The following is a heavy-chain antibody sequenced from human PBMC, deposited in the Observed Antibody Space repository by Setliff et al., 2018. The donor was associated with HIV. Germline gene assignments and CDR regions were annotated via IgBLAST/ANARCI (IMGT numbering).Heavy chain of an antibody. Sequence: ASVKVSCKASGYSFTAYYVHFVRQAPGQGLEWMGWIQTNSGGTKSAQKFQGRVTMTRDTSISTAYMELNSLTSDDTAVYYCARGRHSGTYEAFDIWGPGTMVTVSS. D-gene: IGHD1-26*01. CDR3: ARGRHSGTYEAFDI. V-gene: IGHV1-2*02. J-gene: IGHJ3*02. CDR2: IQTNSGGT. CDR1: GYSFTAYY.